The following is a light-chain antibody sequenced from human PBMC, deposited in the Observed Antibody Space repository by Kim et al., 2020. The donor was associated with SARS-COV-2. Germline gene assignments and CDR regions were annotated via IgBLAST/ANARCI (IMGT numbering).Light chain of an antibody. CDR1: QSISTY. CDR2: DAS. Sequence: EIVLTQSPATLSLSPGESATLSCRASQSISTYLAWYQQKPGQAPRLLIYDASSRATGIPARFSGSGSGTDFTLTISSLEPEDFAVYYCQQRDHWVFGGGTKVDIK. CDR3: QQRDHWV. V-gene: IGKV3-11*01. J-gene: IGKJ4*01.